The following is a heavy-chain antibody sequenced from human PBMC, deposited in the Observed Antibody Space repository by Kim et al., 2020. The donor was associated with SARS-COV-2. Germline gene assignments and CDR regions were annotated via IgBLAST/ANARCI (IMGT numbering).Heavy chain of an antibody. CDR1: GFTFSSYE. D-gene: IGHD2-15*01. CDR2: ISSSGSTI. J-gene: IGHJ4*02. Sequence: GGSLRLSCAASGFTFSSYEMNWVRQAPGKGLEWVSYISSSGSTIYYADSVKGRFTISRDNAKNSLYLQMNSLRAEDTAVYYCARGGYCSGGSCYYTSRGVFDYWGQGTLVTVSA. CDR3: ARGGYCSGGSCYYTSRGVFDY. V-gene: IGHV3-48*03.